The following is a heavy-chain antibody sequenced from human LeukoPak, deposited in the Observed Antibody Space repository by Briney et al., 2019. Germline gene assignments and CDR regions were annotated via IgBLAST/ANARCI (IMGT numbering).Heavy chain of an antibody. J-gene: IGHJ6*03. V-gene: IGHV3-53*01. Sequence: PGGSLRLSCAASGFTVSSNYMSWVRQAPGKGLEWVSDIYSGGSTYYADSVKGRFTISRDNSKNTLYLQMNSLRAEDTAVYYCAREVYGSGSYFNGYYYKDVWGKGTTVTVSS. CDR3: AREVYGSGSYFNGYYYKDV. CDR1: GFTVSSNY. CDR2: IYSGGST. D-gene: IGHD3-10*01.